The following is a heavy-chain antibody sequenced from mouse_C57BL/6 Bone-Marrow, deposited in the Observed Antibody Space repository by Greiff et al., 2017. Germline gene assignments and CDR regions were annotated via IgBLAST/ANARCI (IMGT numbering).Heavy chain of an antibody. Sequence: VQLQQSGAELMKPGASVKLSCKATGYTFTGYWLEWLKQRPGHGLVWIGEILPGSGSTNYNEKFKGKATFTADTSSNTDYMQLRSLTTEDAAVYFCARGDYSNYWFAYWGQGTLVTVSA. CDR2: ILPGSGST. J-gene: IGHJ3*01. CDR3: ARGDYSNYWFAY. CDR1: GYTFTGYW. V-gene: IGHV1-9*01. D-gene: IGHD2-5*01.